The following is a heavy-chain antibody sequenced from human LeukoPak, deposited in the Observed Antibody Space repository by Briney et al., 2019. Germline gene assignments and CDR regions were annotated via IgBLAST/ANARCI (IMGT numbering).Heavy chain of an antibody. CDR1: GFTFSSYS. D-gene: IGHD1-1*01. V-gene: IGHV3-7*04. J-gene: IGHJ4*02. CDR2: IKFDESEK. Sequence: PGGSLRLSCAASGFTFSSYSMNWVRQAPGKGLEWVASIKFDESEKHHVDSVEGRFTISRDNAKSSLYLQMNSLRAEDTAVYFCSRVTTNGYFEYWGQGTLVTVSS. CDR3: SRVTTNGYFEY.